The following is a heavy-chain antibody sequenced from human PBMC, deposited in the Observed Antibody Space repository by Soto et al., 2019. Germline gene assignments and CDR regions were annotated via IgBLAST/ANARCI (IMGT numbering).Heavy chain of an antibody. CDR2: ISDTGAST. J-gene: IGHJ4*02. V-gene: IGHV3-23*01. CDR1: GCTFKESA. CDR3: AKGRGSGWAWYFDN. Sequence: GSLGRACAASGCTFKESAMNWVRQAPGKGLEWVASISDTGASTWYAESVRGRLSISRDNSKNTLYLQMNSLRGEDTAVYYCAKGRGSGWAWYFDNWGQGTLVTVYS. D-gene: IGHD6-19*01.